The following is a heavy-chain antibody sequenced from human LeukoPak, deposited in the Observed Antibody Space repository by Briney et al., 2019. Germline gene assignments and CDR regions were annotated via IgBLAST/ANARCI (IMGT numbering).Heavy chain of an antibody. Sequence: SETLSLTCTVSGGLISSYYWSWIRQHAGKGLEWIGRIYTSGSTNYNPSLKSRVTMSVDTSKNQFSLKLSSVTAADTAVYYCAREGGEEYSSGWYGEGNFDYWGQGTLVTVSS. V-gene: IGHV4-4*07. CDR2: IYTSGST. CDR1: GGLISSYY. J-gene: IGHJ4*02. D-gene: IGHD6-19*01. CDR3: AREGGEEYSSGWYGEGNFDY.